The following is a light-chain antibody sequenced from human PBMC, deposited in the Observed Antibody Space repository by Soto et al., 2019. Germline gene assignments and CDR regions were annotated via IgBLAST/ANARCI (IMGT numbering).Light chain of an antibody. V-gene: IGKV3-11*01. J-gene: IGKJ3*01. Sequence: IVLTQSQATLDLSPGERATLSCRASQNINSYLSCYQQKPGQAPRLLIYATSNRDTGIPARFSGSGSGTDVTLSISSLEHEDFAVYYCQQRSRWPFSVGPGTKVDIK. CDR2: ATS. CDR1: QNINSY. CDR3: QQRSRWPFS.